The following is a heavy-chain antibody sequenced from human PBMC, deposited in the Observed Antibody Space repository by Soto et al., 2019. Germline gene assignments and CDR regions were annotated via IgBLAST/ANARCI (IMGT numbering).Heavy chain of an antibody. D-gene: IGHD6-19*01. CDR1: GFTFSSYA. J-gene: IGHJ4*02. V-gene: IGHV3-30-3*01. CDR2: ISYDGSNK. Sequence: QVQLVESGGGVVQPGRSLRLSCAASGFTFSSYAMHWVRQAPGKGLEWVAVISYDGSNKYYADSVKGRFTISRDNSKNTLYLQMNSLRAEDTAVYYCAWGDPVAGYYFDYWGQGTLVTVSS. CDR3: AWGDPVAGYYFDY.